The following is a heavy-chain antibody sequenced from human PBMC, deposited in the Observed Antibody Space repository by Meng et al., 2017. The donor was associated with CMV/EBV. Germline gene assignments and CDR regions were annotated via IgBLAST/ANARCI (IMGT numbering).Heavy chain of an antibody. D-gene: IGHD3-16*01. CDR2: IYPGDSDT. CDR1: GYSFTSYW. Sequence: KVSCKGSGYSFTSYWIGWVRQMPGKGLEWMGIIYPGDSDTRYSPSFQGQVTISADKSISTAYLQWSSLKASDTAMYYCATHYDWGTDYVNYYGMDVWGQGTTVTVSS. V-gene: IGHV5-51*01. J-gene: IGHJ6*02. CDR3: ATHYDWGTDYVNYYGMDV.